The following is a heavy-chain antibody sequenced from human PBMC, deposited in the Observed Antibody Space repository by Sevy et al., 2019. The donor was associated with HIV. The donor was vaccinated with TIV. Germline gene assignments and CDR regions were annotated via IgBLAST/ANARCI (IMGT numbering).Heavy chain of an antibody. CDR2: IYSDGRT. V-gene: IGHV3-53*01. CDR1: GFTVSDNY. CDR3: ANHACYYGSSGDLERDAFDI. D-gene: IGHD3-22*01. J-gene: IGHJ3*02. Sequence: GGSLRLSCAASGFTVSDNYMSWVRQAPGKGLEWVSVIYSDGRTYYADSVKGRFTISRNNSKNTLYHQMNSLRAEETDVYYCANHACYYGSSGDLERDAFDIWGQGTMVTVSS.